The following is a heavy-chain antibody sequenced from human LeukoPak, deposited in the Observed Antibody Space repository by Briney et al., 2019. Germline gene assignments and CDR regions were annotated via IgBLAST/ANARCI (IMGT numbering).Heavy chain of an antibody. Sequence: GGSLRLSCAASGFTFSSYGMHWVRQAPGKGLEWVAVIWYDGSNKYYADSVKGRFTISRDNSKNTLYLQMNSLRAEDTAVYYCARDFRGGVLLWFGELYDAFDIWGQGTMVTVSS. CDR3: ARDFRGGVLLWFGELYDAFDI. V-gene: IGHV3-33*01. J-gene: IGHJ3*02. CDR2: IWYDGSNK. CDR1: GFTFSSYG. D-gene: IGHD3-10*01.